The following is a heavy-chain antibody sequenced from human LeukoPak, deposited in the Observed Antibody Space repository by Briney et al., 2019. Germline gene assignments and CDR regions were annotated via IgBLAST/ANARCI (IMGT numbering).Heavy chain of an antibody. Sequence: GGSLRLSCAAPGLTFSGYWMNWVRQAPGKGLEWVANIKPDGSEKYYVDSVKGRFTISRDNAKNSLYPQMTSLRAEDTAVYYCARGSGDYSGQGTLVTVSS. CDR1: GLTFSGYW. CDR3: ARGSGDY. J-gene: IGHJ4*02. CDR2: IKPDGSEK. V-gene: IGHV3-7*04.